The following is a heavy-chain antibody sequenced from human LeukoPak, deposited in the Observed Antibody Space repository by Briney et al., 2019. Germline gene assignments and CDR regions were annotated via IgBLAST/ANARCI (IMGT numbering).Heavy chain of an antibody. V-gene: IGHV3-23*01. CDR1: EFTFSAYS. CDR2: ISGSGDTT. CDR3: AKDWYCSGTSCQDAFDL. D-gene: IGHD2-15*01. Sequence: GGSLRLSCTASEFTFSAYSMNWVRQTPGKGLEWVSAISGSGDTTYYADSVKGRFTISRDNSNNTVHLQMNSLRAEDTAVYYCAKDWYCSGTSCQDAFDLWGQGTMVIVSS. J-gene: IGHJ3*01.